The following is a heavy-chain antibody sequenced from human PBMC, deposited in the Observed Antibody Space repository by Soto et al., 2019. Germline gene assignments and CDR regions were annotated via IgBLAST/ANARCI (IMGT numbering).Heavy chain of an antibody. J-gene: IGHJ4*02. CDR3: ARAGGYSSGFDY. Sequence: VQLVESGGGVVQPGRSLRLSCAASGFTFSSYAMHWVRQAPGKGLEWVAVISYDGSNKYYADSVKGRFTISSDNSKNTLYLQMNSLRAEDTAVYYCARAGGYSSGFDYWGQGTLVTVSS. CDR2: ISYDGSNK. D-gene: IGHD5-18*01. V-gene: IGHV3-30-3*01. CDR1: GFTFSSYA.